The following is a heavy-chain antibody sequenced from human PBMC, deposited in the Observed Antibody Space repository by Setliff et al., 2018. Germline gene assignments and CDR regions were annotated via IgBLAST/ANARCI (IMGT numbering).Heavy chain of an antibody. CDR3: ARVASRGRYWYFDL. CDR2: ISSSSSTI. V-gene: IGHV3-48*04. Sequence: GGSLRLSCAAAGFTFSSHWMHWVRQAPGKGLEWVSYISSSSSTIYYADSVKGRFTISRDNAKNSLYLRMNSLRAEDTAVYYCARVASRGRYWYFDLWGRGTLVTVSS. D-gene: IGHD2-2*01. CDR1: GFTFSSHW. J-gene: IGHJ2*01.